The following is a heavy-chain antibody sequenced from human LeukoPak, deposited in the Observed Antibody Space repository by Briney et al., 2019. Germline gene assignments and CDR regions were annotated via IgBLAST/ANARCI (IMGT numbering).Heavy chain of an antibody. D-gene: IGHD2-15*01. J-gene: IGHJ4*02. Sequence: SETLSLTCAVYGGSFSGYYWSWIRQPPGKGLEWIGEINHSGSTNYNPSLKSRVTISVDTSKNQFSLKLSSVTAADTAVYYCARGQPSCSGGSCYPLLDYWGQGTLVTVSS. V-gene: IGHV4-34*01. CDR2: INHSGST. CDR1: GGSFSGYY. CDR3: ARGQPSCSGGSCYPLLDY.